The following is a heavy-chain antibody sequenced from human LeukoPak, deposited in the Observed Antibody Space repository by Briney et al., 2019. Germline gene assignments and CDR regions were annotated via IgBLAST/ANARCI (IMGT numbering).Heavy chain of an antibody. CDR3: ARRAGAYSHPYDY. CDR1: GFTFSSHA. CDR2: IYSDNT. D-gene: IGHD4/OR15-4a*01. Sequence: GGSLRLSCAGSGFTFSSHAMSWVRQAPGKGLEWVSFIYSDNTHYSDSVKGRFTISRDNSKNTLYLQMNSLRAEDTAVYYCARRAGAYSHPYDYWGQGTLVTVSS. J-gene: IGHJ4*02. V-gene: IGHV3-53*01.